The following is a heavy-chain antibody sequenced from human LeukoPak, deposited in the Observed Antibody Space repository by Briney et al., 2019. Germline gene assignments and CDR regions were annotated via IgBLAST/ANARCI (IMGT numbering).Heavy chain of an antibody. CDR1: GGSINSYY. V-gene: IGHV4-59*01. D-gene: IGHD2-21*01. Sequence: SETLSLTCTVSGGSINSYYWSWIRQPPGKGLEWIGYIYYSGSTNYNPSLKSRVTISVDTSKNQFSLKLSSVTAADTAVYYCARIVADDYYYYYGMDVWGQGTTVTVSS. CDR3: ARIVADDYYYYYGMDV. CDR2: IYYSGST. J-gene: IGHJ6*02.